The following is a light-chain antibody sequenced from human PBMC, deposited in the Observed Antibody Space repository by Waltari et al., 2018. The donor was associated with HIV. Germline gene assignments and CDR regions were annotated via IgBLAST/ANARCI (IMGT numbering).Light chain of an antibody. J-gene: IGLJ2*01. CDR2: EVT. Sequence: QAALTQPASVSGSPGQSITISCTGTSSDVGGYNYVSWYQQRPGKGPTLIIYEVTNRPSGVSDRFSGSKSGNTASLTISGLQTEDEADYYCSSYVSTSSLELFGGGTKLTVL. V-gene: IGLV2-14*01. CDR3: SSYVSTSSLEL. CDR1: SSDVGGYNY.